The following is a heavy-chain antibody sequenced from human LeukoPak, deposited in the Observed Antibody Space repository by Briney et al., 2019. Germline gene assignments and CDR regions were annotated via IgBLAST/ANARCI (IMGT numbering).Heavy chain of an antibody. Sequence: GGSLRLSCAASGFTFSSYAMSWVRQAPGEGLEWVSYISSSGSTIYYADSVKGRFTISRDNAKNPLYLQMNSLRAEDTAVYYCARDAGGFGELLSPDYWGQGTLVTVSS. CDR3: ARDAGGFGELLSPDY. CDR1: GFTFSSYA. V-gene: IGHV3-48*04. CDR2: ISSSGSTI. D-gene: IGHD3-10*01. J-gene: IGHJ4*02.